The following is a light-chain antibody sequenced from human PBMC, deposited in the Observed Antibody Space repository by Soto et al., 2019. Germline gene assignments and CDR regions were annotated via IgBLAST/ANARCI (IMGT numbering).Light chain of an antibody. V-gene: IGLV7-46*01. CDR3: LLSYGDLYVV. CDR2: NTF. J-gene: IGLJ2*01. CDR1: TGAVTSGHY. Sequence: QTVVTQEPSLTVSPGGTVTLTCASSTGAVTSGHYPYWFQQRPGQAPRTLIYNTFNKHSWTPVRFSGSLLGGKAALTLSGAQPEDEADYYCLLSYGDLYVVFGGGTKLTVL.